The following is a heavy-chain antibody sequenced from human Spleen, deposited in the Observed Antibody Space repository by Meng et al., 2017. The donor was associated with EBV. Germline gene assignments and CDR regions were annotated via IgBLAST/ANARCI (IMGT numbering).Heavy chain of an antibody. D-gene: IGHD1-26*01. J-gene: IGHJ4*02. CDR3: VREVRSGSYFNDY. V-gene: IGHV4-61*01. Sequence: VPLQESGPGLVKSSETLPLTCTVSGAPVSSNTYYWSWIRQPPGKRLEWIGNIYYSGDTKYNPSLESRVTISLHTSKNQFSLRLTSVTAADTAVYYCVREVRSGSYFNDYWGQGTLVTVSS. CDR2: IYYSGDT. CDR1: GAPVSSNTYY.